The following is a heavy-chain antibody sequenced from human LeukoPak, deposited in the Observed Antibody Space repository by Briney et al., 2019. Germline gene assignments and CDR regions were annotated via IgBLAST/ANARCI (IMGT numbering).Heavy chain of an antibody. CDR1: GGSFSGYY. J-gene: IGHJ6*02. Sequence: SETLSLTCAVYGGSFSGYYWSWIRQPPGKGLEWIGEINHSGSTNYNPSLESRVTISVDTSKNQLSLKLSSVTAADTAVYYCARYYYGSGSYYTRVPPRYYYGMDVWGQGTTVTVSS. V-gene: IGHV4-34*01. CDR3: ARYYYGSGSYYTRVPPRYYYGMDV. D-gene: IGHD3-10*01. CDR2: INHSGST.